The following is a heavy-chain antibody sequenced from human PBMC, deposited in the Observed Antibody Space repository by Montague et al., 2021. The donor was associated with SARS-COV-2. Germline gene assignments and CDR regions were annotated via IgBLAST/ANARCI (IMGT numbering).Heavy chain of an antibody. Sequence: TLSLTCIVSGGSISSGGYYWSWIRLHPGKGLEWIGYIYYSGSTYYNPSLKSRLSISPDMSKNHFSLRLSSVTAADTAVYYCARSESPSYSSSPFDYWGQGTLVTVSS. J-gene: IGHJ4*02. V-gene: IGHV4-31*03. D-gene: IGHD6-13*01. CDR3: ARSESPSYSSSPFDY. CDR2: IYYSGST. CDR1: GGSISSGGYY.